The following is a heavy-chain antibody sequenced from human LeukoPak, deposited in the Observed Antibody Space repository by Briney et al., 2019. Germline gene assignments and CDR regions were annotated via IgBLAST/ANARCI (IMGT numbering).Heavy chain of an antibody. CDR1: GFTFSSYG. V-gene: IGHV3-30*18. J-gene: IGHJ6*03. CDR3: AKGPPPTYSHHYYYYMDV. Sequence: GGSLRLSCAASGFTFSSYGMHWVRQAPGKGLEWVAVISYDGSNKYYADSVKGRFTISRDNSKNTLYLQMNSLRAEDTAVYYCAKGPPPTYSHHYYYYMDVWGKGTTVTISS. CDR2: ISYDGSNK. D-gene: IGHD6-13*01.